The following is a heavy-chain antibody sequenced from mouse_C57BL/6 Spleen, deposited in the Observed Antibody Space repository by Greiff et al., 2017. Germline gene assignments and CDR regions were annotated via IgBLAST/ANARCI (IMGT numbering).Heavy chain of an antibody. V-gene: IGHV2-5*01. J-gene: IGHJ2*01. CDR2: LWRGGST. CDR1: GFSLTSYG. CDR3: AKNYYYGSYFDY. D-gene: IGHD1-1*01. Sequence: QVQLQQSGPGLVQPSQSLSITCPVSGFSLTSYGVHWVRPSPGKGLAWLGVLWRGGSTDYNAAFMSRLSITKDNSKSQVFFKMNSLQADDTAIYYCAKNYYYGSYFDYWGQGTTLTVSS.